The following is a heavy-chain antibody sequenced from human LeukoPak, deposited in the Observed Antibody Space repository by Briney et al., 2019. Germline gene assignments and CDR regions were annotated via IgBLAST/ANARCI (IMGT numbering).Heavy chain of an antibody. J-gene: IGHJ3*02. CDR2: ISYDGSNK. CDR1: GLNFSSRW. Sequence: GGSLRLSCAASGLNFSSRWMNWVRQAPGKGLEWVAVISYDGSNKYYADSVKGRFTISRDNSKNTLYLQMNSLRAEDTAVYYCAKDDGKDDAFDIWGQGTMVTVSS. CDR3: AKDDGKDDAFDI. D-gene: IGHD1-26*01. V-gene: IGHV3-30*18.